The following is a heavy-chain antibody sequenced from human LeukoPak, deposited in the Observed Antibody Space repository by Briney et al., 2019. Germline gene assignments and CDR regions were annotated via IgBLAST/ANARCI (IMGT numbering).Heavy chain of an antibody. CDR2: IYYSGST. Sequence: PSETLSLTCTVSGGSISNYYYNWIRQPPGKGLEWIGYIYYSGSTNYNPSLKSRVTISVDTSKNQFSLRLSSVTAADTAVYYCARVALYCVDGTCYSGWFGPWGQGTLVTVSS. CDR3: ARVALYCVDGTCYSGWFGP. D-gene: IGHD2-15*01. J-gene: IGHJ5*02. CDR1: GGSISNYY. V-gene: IGHV4-59*08.